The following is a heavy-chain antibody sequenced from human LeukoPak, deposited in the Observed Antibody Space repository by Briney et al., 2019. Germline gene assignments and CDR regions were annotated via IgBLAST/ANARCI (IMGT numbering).Heavy chain of an antibody. V-gene: IGHV3-21*01. J-gene: IGHJ6*03. D-gene: IGHD5-18*01. CDR1: GFTFSSYS. CDR2: ISSSSSYI. Sequence: PGGSLRLSCAASGFTFSSYSMNWVRQAPGKGLEWVSSISSSSSYIYYADSVKGRFTISRDNAKNSLYLQMNGLRAEDTAVYYCARDCGYSYGYHWLYYYYYMDVWGKGTTVTVSS. CDR3: ARDCGYSYGYHWLYYYYYMDV.